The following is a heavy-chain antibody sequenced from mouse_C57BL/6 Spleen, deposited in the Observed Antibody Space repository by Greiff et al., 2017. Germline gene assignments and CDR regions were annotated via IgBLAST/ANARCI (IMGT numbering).Heavy chain of an antibody. D-gene: IGHD1-1*01. V-gene: IGHV5-15*01. Sequence: EVQLVESGGGLVQPGGSLKLSCAASGFTFSDYGMAWVRQAPRKGPEWVAFISNLAYSIYYADTVTGRFTISRETAKNTLYLEMSSLRSEDTAMYYCARQGFYYGSSYSYAMDYWGQGTSVTVSS. J-gene: IGHJ4*01. CDR1: GFTFSDYG. CDR3: ARQGFYYGSSYSYAMDY. CDR2: ISNLAYSI.